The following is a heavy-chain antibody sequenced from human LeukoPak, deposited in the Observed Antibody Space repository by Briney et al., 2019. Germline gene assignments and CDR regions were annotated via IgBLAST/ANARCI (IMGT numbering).Heavy chain of an antibody. J-gene: IGHJ4*02. CDR1: GYTFNNYY. D-gene: IGHD6-6*01. CDR3: ARDQYSSSSLDY. CDR2: INPSGGGT. V-gene: IGHV1-46*02. Sequence: ASVKVSCKASGYTFNNYYMYWVRQAPGQGLEWMGMINPSGGGTSYAQKFQGRVTMTTDTSTSTAYMELRSLRSDDTAVYYCARDQYSSSSLDYWGQGTLVTVSS.